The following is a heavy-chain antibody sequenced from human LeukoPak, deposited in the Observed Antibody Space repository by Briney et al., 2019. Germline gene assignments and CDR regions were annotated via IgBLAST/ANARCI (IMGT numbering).Heavy chain of an antibody. CDR3: ARRWDYGDGMHWFDP. Sequence: GSSVKVSCKASGGTFSSYAISWVRQAPGQGLEWMGWINAGNGNTKYSQKFQGRVTITRDTSASTAYMELSSLRSEDTAVYYCARRWDYGDGMHWFDPWGQGTLVTVSS. CDR1: GGTFSSYA. D-gene: IGHD4-17*01. CDR2: INAGNGNT. V-gene: IGHV1-3*01. J-gene: IGHJ5*02.